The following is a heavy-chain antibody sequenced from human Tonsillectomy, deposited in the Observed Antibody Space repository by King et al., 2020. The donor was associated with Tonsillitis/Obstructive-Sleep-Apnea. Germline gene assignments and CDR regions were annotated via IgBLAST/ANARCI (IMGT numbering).Heavy chain of an antibody. V-gene: IGHV4-59*01. Sequence: VQLQESGPGLVKHSETLSLTCTVSGGSISSYYWSWIRQPPGKGLEWIGYIYYSGSTNYNPSLKSRVTISVDTSKNQFSLKLSSVTAADTAVYYCARGVWAARPGGSAFDIWGQGTMVTVSS. CDR1: GGSISSYY. CDR3: ARGVWAARPGGSAFDI. D-gene: IGHD6-6*01. CDR2: IYYSGST. J-gene: IGHJ3*02.